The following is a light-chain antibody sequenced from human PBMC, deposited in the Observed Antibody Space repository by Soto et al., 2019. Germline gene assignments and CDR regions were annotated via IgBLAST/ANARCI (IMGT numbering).Light chain of an antibody. J-gene: IGKJ5*01. CDR3: QKYGGSPVN. Sequence: EIVLTQSPVTLSLYPGERAKLSCRASQSVRTYLAWYQVKPGQAPRLLIYDASRRASGVPDRFSDSGSGTDFTLTISRLEPEDFAVYYCQKYGGSPVNCGQGKRREIK. CDR1: QSVRTY. V-gene: IGKV3-20*01. CDR2: DAS.